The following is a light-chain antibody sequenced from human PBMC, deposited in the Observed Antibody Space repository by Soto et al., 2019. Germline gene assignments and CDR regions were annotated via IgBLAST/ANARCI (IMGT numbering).Light chain of an antibody. CDR3: QQYNDYSWT. Sequence: DIQMTQSPSTLSASVGDRVSINCRASQSISAWLAWYQQKPGKAPRLLIYKASTLEIGVPSRVSGSGSGTEFTLTISXXXXDDVATYYCQQYNDYSWTFGQGT. CDR1: QSISAW. V-gene: IGKV1-5*03. CDR2: KAS. J-gene: IGKJ1*01.